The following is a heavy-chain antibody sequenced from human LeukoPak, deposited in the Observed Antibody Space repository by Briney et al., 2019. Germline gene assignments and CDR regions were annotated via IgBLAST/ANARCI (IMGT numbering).Heavy chain of an antibody. CDR3: ASSGGSYHNWFDP. CDR1: GFTFSSYA. V-gene: IGHV3-30-3*01. J-gene: IGHJ5*02. Sequence: PGGSPRLSCAASGFTFSSYAMHWVRQAPGKGLEWVAVISYDGSNKYYADSVKGRFTISRVNSKNTLYLQMNSLRAEDTAVYYCASSGGSYHNWFDPWGQGTLVTVSS. D-gene: IGHD1-26*01. CDR2: ISYDGSNK.